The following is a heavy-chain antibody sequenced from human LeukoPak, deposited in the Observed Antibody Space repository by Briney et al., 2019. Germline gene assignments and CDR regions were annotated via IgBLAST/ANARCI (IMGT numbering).Heavy chain of an antibody. CDR3: ASHYDIDY. J-gene: IGHJ4*02. D-gene: IGHD3-9*01. V-gene: IGHV3-21*06. CDR2: ISSGRSYI. CDR1: GLTFSTYT. Sequence: GGSLRLSCAASGLTFSTYTMNWVRQAPGKGLEWVSSISSGRSYIYYADSMKGRFPVSRDNARNSVYYQMDSLKAEDTAVYFCASHYDIDYWGQGTLVTVSS.